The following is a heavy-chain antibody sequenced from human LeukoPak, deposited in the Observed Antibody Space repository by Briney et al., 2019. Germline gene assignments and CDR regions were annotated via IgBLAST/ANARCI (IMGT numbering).Heavy chain of an antibody. Sequence: GGSLRLSCAASGFTFSSYGMHWVRQAPGKGLEWVAFIRYDGSNKYYADSVKGRFTISRDNAKNTLYLQMNSLRAEDTAVYYCSKERASVTISDPWGQGTLVTVSS. CDR2: IRYDGSNK. CDR1: GFTFSSYG. CDR3: SKERASVTISDP. J-gene: IGHJ5*02. V-gene: IGHV3-30*02. D-gene: IGHD4-17*01.